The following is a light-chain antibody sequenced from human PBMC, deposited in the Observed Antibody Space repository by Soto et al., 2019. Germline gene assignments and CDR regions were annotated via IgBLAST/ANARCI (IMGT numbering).Light chain of an antibody. Sequence: QSVLTQPRSVSGSPGQSVTISCTGTSSDVGGYNYVSWYQQHPGKAPKLMIYDVSKRPSGVPDRFSGSKSGNTASLTISGLQAEDEGDYYCSSKTSSSSPFVFGTGTKVTVL. CDR1: SSDVGGYNY. CDR3: SSKTSSSSPFV. J-gene: IGLJ1*01. CDR2: DVS. V-gene: IGLV2-11*01.